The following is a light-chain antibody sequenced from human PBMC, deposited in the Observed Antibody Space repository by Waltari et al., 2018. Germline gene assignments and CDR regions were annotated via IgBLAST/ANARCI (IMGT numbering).Light chain of an antibody. CDR3: QSYDSNIII. Sequence: SYELTQPPSVSVSLGQTATITCSADDLDSQYVSWYRQRPGQAPVVVIYEDSKRPSGIPERFSGSNSGSTGTLTISETQTMDEATYFCQSYDSNIIIFGGGTKLTVL. CDR2: EDS. V-gene: IGLV3-1*01. J-gene: IGLJ2*01. CDR1: DLDSQY.